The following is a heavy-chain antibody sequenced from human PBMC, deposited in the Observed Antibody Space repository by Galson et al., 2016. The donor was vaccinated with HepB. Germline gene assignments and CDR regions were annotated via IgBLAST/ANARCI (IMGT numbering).Heavy chain of an antibody. CDR2: IKSKPDGGTT. CDR3: IMEGGYKTGNYFSYGMDV. J-gene: IGHJ6*02. V-gene: IGHV3-15*07. CDR1: GITFSYVW. Sequence: SLRLSCAASGITFSYVWMNWVRQAQGKGLEWVGRIKSKPDGGTTDYAPPVKGRFTISRDASKTTLFLQMNSLKTEDTAVYYCIMEGGYKTGNYFSYGMDVWGQGTTVTVSS. D-gene: IGHD5-18*01.